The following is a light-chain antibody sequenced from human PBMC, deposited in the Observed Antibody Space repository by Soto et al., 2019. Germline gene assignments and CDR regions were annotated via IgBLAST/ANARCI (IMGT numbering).Light chain of an antibody. CDR3: QQSYNTPFT. Sequence: DIQMTQSPSSLSASEGDRITITCRASQRINSFLNWYQQKSGKAPKLLIYDASTLQSGVPSRFSGSGSETEFTLTITSLQPDDFATYYCQQSYNTPFTFGPGTKVDVK. V-gene: IGKV1-39*01. CDR2: DAS. CDR1: QRINSF. J-gene: IGKJ3*01.